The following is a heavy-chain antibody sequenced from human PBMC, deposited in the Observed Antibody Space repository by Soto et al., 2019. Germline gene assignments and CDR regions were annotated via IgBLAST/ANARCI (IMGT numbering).Heavy chain of an antibody. Sequence: GGSLRLSCAASGFALSVSVIYLVRQPSGKGLEWVGRIRIRSNGYATAYAASVRGRFTISRDDSKKTAYLQMNSLKTEDTAVYYCSRPGYITYDYDYWGQGTVVTVSS. CDR2: IRIRSNGYAT. V-gene: IGHV3-73*01. J-gene: IGHJ4*02. CDR1: GFALSVSV. D-gene: IGHD5-12*01. CDR3: SRPGYITYDYDY.